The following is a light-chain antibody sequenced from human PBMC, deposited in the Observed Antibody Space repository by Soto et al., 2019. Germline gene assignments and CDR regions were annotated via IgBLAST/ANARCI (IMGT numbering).Light chain of an antibody. Sequence: MTQSPSTLSASVGDRVTITCRASQSLRSSLAWYQQKPGQAPRLLIYDASTRATGIPARFSGSGSGTDFTLTISGLQSEDFAVYYCQQYNNWPQTFGQGTKVDI. CDR1: QSLRSS. CDR3: QQYNNWPQT. CDR2: DAS. V-gene: IGKV3-15*01. J-gene: IGKJ1*01.